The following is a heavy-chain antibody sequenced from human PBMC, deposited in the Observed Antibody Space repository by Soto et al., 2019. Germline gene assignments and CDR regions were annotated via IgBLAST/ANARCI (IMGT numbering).Heavy chain of an antibody. Sequence: RSLTCAISGDSIGNFYWSWIRQPAGKGLESLGRLSASGRTNYSPSLQSRVTMSLDRSKNRFSLRLTSVSAADTAVYFCARGMGRYFDIWGRGTLVTVSS. CDR2: LSASGRT. CDR3: ARGMGRYFDI. V-gene: IGHV4-4*07. D-gene: IGHD2-8*01. CDR1: GDSIGNFY. J-gene: IGHJ2*01.